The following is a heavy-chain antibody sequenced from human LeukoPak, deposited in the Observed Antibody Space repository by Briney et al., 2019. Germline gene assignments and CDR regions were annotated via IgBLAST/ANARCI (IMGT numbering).Heavy chain of an antibody. CDR1: GFTVSSNY. J-gene: IGHJ4*02. CDR2: ISYDGSNK. V-gene: IGHV3-30*18. Sequence: PGGSLRLSCAASGFTVSSNYMSWVRQAPGKGLEWVAVISYDGSNKYYADSVKGRFTISRDNSKNTLYLQMNSLRAEDTAMYYCAKDGYSDSSGGFDCWGQGTLVTVSS. CDR3: AKDGYSDSSGGFDC. D-gene: IGHD6-6*01.